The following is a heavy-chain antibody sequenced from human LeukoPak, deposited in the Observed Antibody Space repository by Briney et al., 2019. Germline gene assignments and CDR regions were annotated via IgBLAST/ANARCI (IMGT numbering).Heavy chain of an antibody. CDR1: GGSISSGGYY. Sequence: SQTLSLTCTVSGGSISSGGYYWSWIRQHPGKGLEWIGYIYYSGSTYHNPSLKSRGTISVDTSKNQFSLKLSSVTAADTAVYYCARVNYDSSGYYDYWGQGTLVTVSS. CDR3: ARVNYDSSGYYDY. J-gene: IGHJ4*02. V-gene: IGHV4-31*03. CDR2: IYYSGST. D-gene: IGHD3-22*01.